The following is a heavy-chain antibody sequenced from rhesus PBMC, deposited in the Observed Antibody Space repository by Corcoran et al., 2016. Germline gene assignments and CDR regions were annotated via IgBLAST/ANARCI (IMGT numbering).Heavy chain of an antibody. CDR2: ISGSGGST. J-gene: IGHJ4*01. CDR3: AREERYYYSGSYYFDY. D-gene: IGHD3-16*01. Sequence: QLQLQESGPGLVKPSETLSLTCAVSGGSISSNYWSWIRQPPGKGLEWIGRISGSGGSTDSNPALMSRVTISTDTSTNHFSLKLSSVTAADTAVYYCAREERYYYSGSYYFDYWGQGVLVTVSS. CDR1: GGSISSNY. V-gene: IGHV4-173*01.